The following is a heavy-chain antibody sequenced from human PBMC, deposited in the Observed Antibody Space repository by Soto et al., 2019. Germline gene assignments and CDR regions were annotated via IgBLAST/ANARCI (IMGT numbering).Heavy chain of an antibody. CDR3: ARDPTTVTTTYYYYMDV. V-gene: IGHV3-48*01. J-gene: IGHJ6*03. CDR1: GFTFSSYS. D-gene: IGHD4-17*01. CDR2: ISSSSSTI. Sequence: EVQLVESGGGLVQPGGSLRLSCAASGFTFSSYSMNWVRQAPGKGLEWVSYISSSSSTIYYADSVKGRFTISRDNAKNSLYLQMNSLRAEDTAVYYCARDPTTVTTTYYYYMDVRGKGTTVTVSS.